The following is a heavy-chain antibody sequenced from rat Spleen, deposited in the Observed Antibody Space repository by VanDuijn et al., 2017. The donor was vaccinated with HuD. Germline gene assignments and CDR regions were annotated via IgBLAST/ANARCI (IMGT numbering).Heavy chain of an antibody. D-gene: IGHD1-11*01. CDR1: GFTFSDYN. V-gene: IGHV5-25*01. CDR2: ISTGGGYT. CDR3: SREGLYGNFFDY. Sequence: EVQLVESGGGLVQPGRSMKLSCAASGFTFSDYNMAWVRQAPTKDLQWVTSISTGGGYTYYRDSVKGRFTISRDNAKNTLYLQMDSLRSEDTATYYCSREGLYGNFFDYCGQGVMVTVSS. J-gene: IGHJ2*01.